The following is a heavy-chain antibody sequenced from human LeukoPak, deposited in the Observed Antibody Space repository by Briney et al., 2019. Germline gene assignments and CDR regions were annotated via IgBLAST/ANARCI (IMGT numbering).Heavy chain of an antibody. V-gene: IGHV3-48*04. D-gene: IGHD6-13*01. CDR2: ISSSSSTI. Sequence: PGGSLRLSCAASGFTFSSYSMNWVRQAPGKGLEWVSYISSSSSTIYYADSVKGRFTISRDNAKNSLYLQMNSLRAEDTAVYYCVCSYSSSWFDFDYWGQGTLVTVSS. CDR3: VCSYSSSWFDFDY. J-gene: IGHJ4*02. CDR1: GFTFSSYS.